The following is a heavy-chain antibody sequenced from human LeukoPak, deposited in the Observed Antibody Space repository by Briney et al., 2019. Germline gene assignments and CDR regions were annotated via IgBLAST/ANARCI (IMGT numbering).Heavy chain of an antibody. D-gene: IGHD3-3*01. V-gene: IGHV4-39*02. J-gene: IGHJ4*02. CDR3: ASSGALDFWSGPLDY. CDR2: INYTGRT. CDR1: GGSISSNDHY. Sequence: SETLSLTCSVSGGSISSNDHYWGWVRQPPGKGLEWIGSINYTGRTYYSPSLESRLSILVDTPKNHFSLELRSVTAADTAVYYCASSGALDFWSGPLDYWGQGTLVTVSS.